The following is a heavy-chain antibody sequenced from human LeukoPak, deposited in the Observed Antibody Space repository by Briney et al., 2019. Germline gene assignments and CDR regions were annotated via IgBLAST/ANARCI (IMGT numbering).Heavy chain of an antibody. J-gene: IGHJ4*02. D-gene: IGHD4-17*01. CDR2: INPN. Sequence: ASVKVSCKASGYTFTHYYLHWVRQAPGQGLEWMGWINPNKGRVTMTRDTSFTTVYMEVSRLTSGDTAVYYCARVDYAFDYWGQGTLVTVSS. CDR3: ARVDYAFDY. V-gene: IGHV1-2*02. CDR1: GYTFTHYY.